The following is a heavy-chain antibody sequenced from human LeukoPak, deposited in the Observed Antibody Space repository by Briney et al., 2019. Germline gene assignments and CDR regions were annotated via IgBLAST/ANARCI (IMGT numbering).Heavy chain of an antibody. Sequence: SETLSLTSTVSGGSISSSSYYWGWIRQPPGKGLEWIGSIYYSGSTYYNPSLKSRVTISVDTSKIQFSLKLSSVTAADTAVYYCARHVTGRYSGSYYVFDYWGQGTLVTVSS. J-gene: IGHJ4*02. CDR3: ARHVTGRYSGSYYVFDY. CDR1: GGSISSSSYY. D-gene: IGHD1-26*01. CDR2: IYYSGST. V-gene: IGHV4-39*01.